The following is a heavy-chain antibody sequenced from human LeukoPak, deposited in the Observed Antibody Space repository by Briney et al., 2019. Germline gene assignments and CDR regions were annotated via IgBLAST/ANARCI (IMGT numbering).Heavy chain of an antibody. Sequence: PGGSLRLSCAASGFSFSTYSMNWVRQAPGKGLEWVGRITPSIDEYAAPVKGRFSISRDDSKSMVYLQMSSLVTDDTAVYYCVWSSTWEKRFYLDQWGQGTLVTVSS. CDR1: GFSFSTYS. J-gene: IGHJ4*02. D-gene: IGHD6-6*01. V-gene: IGHV3-15*01. CDR2: ITPSID. CDR3: VWSSTWEKRFYLDQ.